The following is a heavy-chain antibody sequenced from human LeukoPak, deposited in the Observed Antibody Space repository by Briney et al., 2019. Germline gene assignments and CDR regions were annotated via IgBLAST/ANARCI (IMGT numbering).Heavy chain of an antibody. CDR3: ARDSYGVVVITNYYYGMDV. Sequence: GASVKVSCKASGGTFSSYAISWVRQAPGRGLEWMRRIIPILGIANYAQKFQGRVTITADKSTSTAYMELSSLRSEDTAVYYCARDSYGVVVITNYYYGMDVWGQGTTVTVSS. J-gene: IGHJ6*02. CDR2: IIPILGIA. V-gene: IGHV1-69*04. CDR1: GGTFSSYA. D-gene: IGHD3-22*01.